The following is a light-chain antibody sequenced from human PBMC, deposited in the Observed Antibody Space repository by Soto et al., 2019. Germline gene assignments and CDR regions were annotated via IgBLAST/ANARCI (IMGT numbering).Light chain of an antibody. CDR3: QQYNNWPLLT. CDR1: QSVSSN. CDR2: GAS. J-gene: IGKJ4*01. V-gene: IGKV3-15*01. Sequence: EIVMTQSPATLSVSQGERATLSCRASQSVSSNLAWYQQKPGQAPRLLIYGASTRATGIPARFSGSGSVTEFTLTISSLQSEDFAVYYCQQYNNWPLLTFGGGTKVEIK.